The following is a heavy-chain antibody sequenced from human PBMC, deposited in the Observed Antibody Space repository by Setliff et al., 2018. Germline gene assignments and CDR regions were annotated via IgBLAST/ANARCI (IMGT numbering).Heavy chain of an antibody. D-gene: IGHD3-10*01. CDR2: IYVTEST. V-gene: IGHV4-4*07. CDR1: GDSINNYY. CDR3: AASRAYTGAVEEWFLPKTFDF. Sequence: LSLTCTVSGDSINNYYWNWIRQPAGKGLEWIGRIYVTESTKYNPSLKSRVTLSIDTSKNQFSLKLSSVTAADAALYYCAASRAYTGAVEEWFLPKTFDFWGQGSPVTVSS. J-gene: IGHJ4*02.